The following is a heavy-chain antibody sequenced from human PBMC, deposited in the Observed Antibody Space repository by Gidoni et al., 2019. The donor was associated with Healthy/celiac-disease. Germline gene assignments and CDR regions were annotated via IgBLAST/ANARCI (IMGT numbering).Heavy chain of an antibody. J-gene: IGHJ3*02. CDR2: ISSSSSYI. CDR1: GFTFSSYS. CDR3: ASIVVPAAMGAFDI. V-gene: IGHV3-21*01. D-gene: IGHD2-2*01. Sequence: EVQLVESGGGLVKPGGSLRLSCAASGFTFSSYSMNWVRQAQGKGLEWVSAISSSSSYIYYADSGKGRFTISRDNAKNALYLQMNSLRAEDTAVYYCASIVVPAAMGAFDIWGQGTMVTVSS.